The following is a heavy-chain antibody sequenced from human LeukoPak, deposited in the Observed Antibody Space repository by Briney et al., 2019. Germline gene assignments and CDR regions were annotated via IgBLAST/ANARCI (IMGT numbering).Heavy chain of an antibody. V-gene: IGHV3-21*04. J-gene: IGHJ5*02. CDR1: GFTSSSYS. D-gene: IGHD3-10*01. CDR3: AKDRGLLWFGEA. CDR2: ISSSSSYI. Sequence: PGGSLRLSCAASGFTSSSYSMNWVRQAPGKGLEWVSSISSSSSYIYYADSVKGRFTISRDNSKNTLYLQMNSLRAEDTAVYYCAKDRGLLWFGEAWGQGTLVSVSS.